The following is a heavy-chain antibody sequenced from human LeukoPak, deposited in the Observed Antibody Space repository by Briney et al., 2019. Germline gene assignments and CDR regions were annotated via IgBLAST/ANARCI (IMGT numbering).Heavy chain of an antibody. CDR2: ISGSGGST. CDR3: AKEDSSSWYVYYYYMDV. D-gene: IGHD6-13*01. CDR1: GFTFSSYA. J-gene: IGHJ6*03. Sequence: PGGSLRLSCAASGFTFSSYAMSWVRQAPGQGLEWVSAISGSGGSTYYADSVKGRFTISRDNSKNTLYLQMNSLRAEDTAVYHCAKEDSSSWYVYYYYMDVWGKGTTVTVSS. V-gene: IGHV3-23*01.